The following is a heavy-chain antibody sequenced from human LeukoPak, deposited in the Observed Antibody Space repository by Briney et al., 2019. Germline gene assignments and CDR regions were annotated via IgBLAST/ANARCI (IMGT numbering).Heavy chain of an antibody. D-gene: IGHD2-2*01. V-gene: IGHV1-2*02. Sequence: ASVKVSCKASGYTFTGYYMHWVRQAPGQGLEWMGWINPNSGGTNYAQKFQGRVTMTRDTSISTAYMELSRLRSDDTAVYYCARDLLDIVAVPAANSAPFNWFDPWGQGTLVTVSS. CDR3: ARDLLDIVAVPAANSAPFNWFDP. CDR2: INPNSGGT. J-gene: IGHJ5*02. CDR1: GYTFTGYY.